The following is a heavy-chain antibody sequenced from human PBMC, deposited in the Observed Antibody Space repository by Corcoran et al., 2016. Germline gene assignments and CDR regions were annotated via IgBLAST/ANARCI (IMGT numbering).Heavy chain of an antibody. V-gene: IGHV3-43D*03. Sequence: EVQLVESGGVVVQPGGSLRLSCAASGFTFDDYAMHWVRQAPGKGLEWVSLISWDGGSTYYADSVKGRFTISRDNSKNSLYLQMNSLRAEDTALYYCARFYDFTRDDGHSVFGGDTSAKNYYYGMDVWGQGTTVTVSS. J-gene: IGHJ6*02. CDR1: GFTFDDYA. CDR2: ISWDGGST. CDR3: ARFYDFTRDDGHSVFGGDTSAKNYYYGMDV. D-gene: IGHD3-3*01.